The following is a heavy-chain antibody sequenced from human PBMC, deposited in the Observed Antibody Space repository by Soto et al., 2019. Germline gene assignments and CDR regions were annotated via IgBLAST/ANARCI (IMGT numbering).Heavy chain of an antibody. CDR1: GGTFSSYT. D-gene: IGHD6-13*01. J-gene: IGHJ4*02. CDR3: ARVPAAAGTGFDY. V-gene: IGHV1-69*02. Sequence: ASVKVSGKASGGTFSSYTISWVRQAPGQGLEWMGRIIPILGIANYAQKFQGRVTITADKSTSTAYMELSSLRSEDTAVYYCARVPAAAGTGFDYWGQGTLVTVSS. CDR2: IIPILGIA.